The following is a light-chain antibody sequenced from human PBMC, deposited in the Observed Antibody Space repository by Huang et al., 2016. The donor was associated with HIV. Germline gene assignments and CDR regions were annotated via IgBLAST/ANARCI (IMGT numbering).Light chain of an antibody. V-gene: IGKV4-1*01. Sequence: DIVMTQSPDSLAVSLGERATINCRSSQSLFFSSNKRSYLSGYQKKPGQPPKLVISWASAREPGVPDRFSGSGSETHFTLTISSLQAEDVAVYYCQQYYHNPLTFGGGTKVEI. CDR1: QSLFFSSNKRSY. J-gene: IGKJ4*01. CDR3: QQYYHNPLT. CDR2: WAS.